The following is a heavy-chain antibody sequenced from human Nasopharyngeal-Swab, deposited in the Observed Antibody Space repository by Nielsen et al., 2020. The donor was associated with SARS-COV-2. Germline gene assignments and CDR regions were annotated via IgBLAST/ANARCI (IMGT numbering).Heavy chain of an antibody. D-gene: IGHD3-10*01. CDR2: ISAYNGNT. V-gene: IGHV1-18*01. J-gene: IGHJ6*02. Sequence: WVRQAPGQGLEWVGWISAYNGNTNYAQKLQGRVTMTTDTSTSTAYMELRSLRSDDTAVYYCARGSLWFGDLVGYYGMDVWGQGTTVTVSS. CDR3: ARGSLWFGDLVGYYGMDV.